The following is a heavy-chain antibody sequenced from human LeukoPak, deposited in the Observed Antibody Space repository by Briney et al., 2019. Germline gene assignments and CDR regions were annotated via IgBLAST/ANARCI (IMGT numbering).Heavy chain of an antibody. CDR2: IYTSGGT. Sequence: SETLSLTCSASGGSISSYYWSWIRQPPGKGLEWIGYIYTSGGTSYNPSLKSRVTMSLDTPKNQFSLKLSSVIAADTAVYYCAGDPQQWKFDHWGQGTLVTVSS. CDR3: AGDPQQWKFDH. D-gene: IGHD6-19*01. V-gene: IGHV4-59*01. J-gene: IGHJ4*02. CDR1: GGSISSYY.